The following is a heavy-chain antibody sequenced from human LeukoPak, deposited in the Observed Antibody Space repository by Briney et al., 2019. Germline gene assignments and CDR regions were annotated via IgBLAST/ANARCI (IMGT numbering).Heavy chain of an antibody. J-gene: IGHJ4*02. CDR2: IYSDGSSY. Sequence: GGSLRLFCAASGFTFSSYWMHWVRQAPGKGLVWVSRIYSDGSSYTADSVKGRFTISRDNAKDTLYLQMNSLRVEDTTVYYCARGGGIYGLWDYWGQGTLVTVSS. D-gene: IGHD1-26*01. V-gene: IGHV3-74*03. CDR3: ARGGGIYGLWDY. CDR1: GFTFSSYW.